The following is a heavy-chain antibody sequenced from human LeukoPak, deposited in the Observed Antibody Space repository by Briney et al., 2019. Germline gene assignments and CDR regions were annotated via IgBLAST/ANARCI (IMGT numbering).Heavy chain of an antibody. CDR3: ARVGYYASGPFSYFDY. Sequence: GVSLRLSCAASGFTFSRYGMHWVRQAPGKGLEWVAVTSYDGTKKDYADHVKGRFTISRDNSQNTLYLQMNSLRAEDTAVYYRARVGYYASGPFSYFDYWGQGTLVTVSS. J-gene: IGHJ4*02. CDR1: GFTFSRYG. CDR2: TSYDGTKK. D-gene: IGHD3-10*01. V-gene: IGHV3-30*03.